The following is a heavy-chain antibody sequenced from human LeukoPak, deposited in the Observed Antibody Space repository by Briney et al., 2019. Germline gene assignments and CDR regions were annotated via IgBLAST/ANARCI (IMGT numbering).Heavy chain of an antibody. CDR2: ISYDGSNK. Sequence: GGSLRLSCAHSGFTFSSYAMHWVRQAPGKGLEWVAVISYDGSNKYYAYSVKGRFTISRDNSKNTLYLQMNSLRAEDTAVYYCARDGAPRKLLWFGERFDYWGQGTLVTVSS. CDR3: ARDGAPRKLLWFGERFDY. CDR1: GFTFSSYA. V-gene: IGHV3-30-3*01. J-gene: IGHJ4*02. D-gene: IGHD3-10*01.